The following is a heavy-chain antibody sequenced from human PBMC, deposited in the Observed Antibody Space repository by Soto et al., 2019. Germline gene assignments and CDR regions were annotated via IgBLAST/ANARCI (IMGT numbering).Heavy chain of an antibody. D-gene: IGHD3-3*01. V-gene: IGHV5-51*03. J-gene: IGHJ4*02. CDR1: GYTFTTYW. CDR3: ATMGVAATSMDY. Sequence: GESLTISCKASGYTFTTYWIAWVRQMPGKGLEWMGIIYPSDSDTRYSPSFEGQVTISADKSISTAYLQWSSLKASDTAMYYCATMGVAATSMDYWGQGTLVTVSS. CDR2: IYPSDSDT.